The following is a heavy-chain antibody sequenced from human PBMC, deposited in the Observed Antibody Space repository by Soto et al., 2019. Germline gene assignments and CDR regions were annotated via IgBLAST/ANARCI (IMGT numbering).Heavy chain of an antibody. CDR3: ARDPPNSGDVY. D-gene: IGHD6-19*01. J-gene: IGHJ4*02. CDR1: GFSVTNSY. Sequence: EVQLVESGGGLIQPGGSLRLSCAASGFSVTNSYMTWVRQAPGKGLEWVSCIYSTSTGGSTYYADSVRGRFTISRDNSKNTLYLQMHGLRDEDTAVYYCARDPPNSGDVYWGQGVLVTVSS. V-gene: IGHV3-53*01. CDR2: IYSTSTGGST.